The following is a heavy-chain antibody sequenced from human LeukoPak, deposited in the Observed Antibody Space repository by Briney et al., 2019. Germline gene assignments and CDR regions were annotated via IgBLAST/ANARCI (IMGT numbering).Heavy chain of an antibody. CDR2: ISYDGSNK. J-gene: IGHJ5*02. CDR1: GFTFSSYG. CDR3: AKDYGSDILTGYYPVGSSRCDP. D-gene: IGHD3-9*01. V-gene: IGHV3-30*18. Sequence: PGGSLRLSCAASGFTFSSYGMHWVRQAPGKGLEWVAVISYDGSNKYYADSVKGRFTISRDNSKNTLYLQMNSLRAEDTAVYYCAKDYGSDILTGYYPVGSSRCDPWGQGTLVTVSS.